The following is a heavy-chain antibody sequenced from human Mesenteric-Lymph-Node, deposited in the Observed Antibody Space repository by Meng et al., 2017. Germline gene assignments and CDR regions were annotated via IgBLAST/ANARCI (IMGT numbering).Heavy chain of an antibody. CDR1: GGPFSGYY. CDR3: ARGGPWSGDY. Sequence: QVQLQQWGAGLLKPSQTLSLTCAVYGGPFSGYYWSWIRQPPGKGLEWIGEINHSGSTNYNPSLKSRVTISVDTSKNQFSLKLSSVTAADTAVYYCARGGPWSGDYWGQGTLVTVSS. V-gene: IGHV4-34*01. D-gene: IGHD3-3*01. CDR2: INHSGST. J-gene: IGHJ4*02.